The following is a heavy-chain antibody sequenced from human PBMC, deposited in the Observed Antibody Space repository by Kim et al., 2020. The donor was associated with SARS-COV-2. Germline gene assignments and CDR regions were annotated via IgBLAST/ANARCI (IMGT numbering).Heavy chain of an antibody. J-gene: IGHJ4*02. V-gene: IGHV4-39*01. CDR3: ARRGGSYYADY. Sequence: SYYNPSLKSRLTIAIDTSKNQFSLRLSSVTAAETAVYYCARRGGSYYADYWGQGTLVTVSS. CDR2: S. D-gene: IGHD1-26*01.